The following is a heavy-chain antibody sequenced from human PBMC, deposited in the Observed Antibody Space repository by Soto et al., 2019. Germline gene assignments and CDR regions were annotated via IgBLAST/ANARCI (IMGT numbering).Heavy chain of an antibody. CDR2: ISYDGSNK. D-gene: IGHD6-13*01. CDR3: AKGRNTRNFSWSGDGMDV. Sequence: QVQLVESGGGVVQPGRSLRLSCAASGFTFSSYGMHWVRQAPGKGLEWVAVISYDGSNKYYADSVKGRFTISRDNSKNTLYMQMNSLRAEDTAVYYCAKGRNTRNFSWSGDGMDVWGQGTTVTVSS. J-gene: IGHJ6*02. V-gene: IGHV3-30*18. CDR1: GFTFSSYG.